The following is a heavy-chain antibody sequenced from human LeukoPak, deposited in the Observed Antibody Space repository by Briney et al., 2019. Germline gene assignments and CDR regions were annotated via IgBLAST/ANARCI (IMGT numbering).Heavy chain of an antibody. V-gene: IGHV4-31*03. CDR3: ARQPVSSGWYQHSRALDY. Sequence: SETLSLTCTVSGGSISSGGYYWSWIRQHPGKGLEWIGYIYYSGSTYYNPSLKSRVTISVDTSKNQFSLKLSSVTAADTAVYYCARQPVSSGWYQHSRALDYWGQGTLVTVPS. D-gene: IGHD6-19*01. CDR2: IYYSGST. CDR1: GGSISSGGYY. J-gene: IGHJ4*02.